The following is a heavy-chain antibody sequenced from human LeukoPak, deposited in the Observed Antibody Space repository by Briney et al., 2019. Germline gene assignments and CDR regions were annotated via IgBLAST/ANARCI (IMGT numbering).Heavy chain of an antibody. Sequence: GGSLRLSCAGSGFTFTSYGMSWVRQAPGKGLEWVSAISGSGGSTYYADSVKGRFTISRDNSKNTLYLQMNSLRAEDTAVYYCARERFITMIVVVIKKNWFDPWGQGTLVTVSS. J-gene: IGHJ5*02. CDR3: ARERFITMIVVVIKKNWFDP. CDR1: GFTFTSYG. D-gene: IGHD3-22*01. V-gene: IGHV3-23*01. CDR2: ISGSGGST.